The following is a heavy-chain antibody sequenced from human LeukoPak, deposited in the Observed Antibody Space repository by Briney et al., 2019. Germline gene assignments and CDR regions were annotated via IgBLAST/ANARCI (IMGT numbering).Heavy chain of an antibody. D-gene: IGHD3-22*01. J-gene: IGHJ4*02. Sequence: SETLSLTCTVSGGSLGTYYWSWIRQPPGKGLEWIGFRSYSGTTNYNPSLASRVSTEVDRSKNQFSLKLSSVTAADTAVYYCAREARDYYDSSGYLDYWGQGTLVTVSS. CDR3: AREARDYYDSSGYLDY. V-gene: IGHV4-59*12. CDR1: GGSLGTYY. CDR2: RSYSGTT.